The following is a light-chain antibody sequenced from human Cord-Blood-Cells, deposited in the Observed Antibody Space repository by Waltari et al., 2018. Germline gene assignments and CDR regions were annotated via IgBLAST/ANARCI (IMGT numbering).Light chain of an antibody. V-gene: IGLV2-11*01. J-gene: IGLJ3*02. CDR3: CSYAGSYTLV. CDR1: SSHVGGYNY. CDR2: DVS. Sequence: QSALTQPRSVSGSPGQSVTISCTGPSSHVGGYNYVSWYQQQPGKAPKLMIYDVSKRPSGVPDRFSGSKSGNTASLTISGLQAEDEADYYCCSYAGSYTLVFGGGTKLTVL.